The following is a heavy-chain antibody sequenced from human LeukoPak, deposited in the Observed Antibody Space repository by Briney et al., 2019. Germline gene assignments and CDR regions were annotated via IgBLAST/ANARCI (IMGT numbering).Heavy chain of an antibody. CDR3: ARARNWGWPANWFDP. CDR2: IYDSGST. J-gene: IGHJ5*02. D-gene: IGHD7-27*01. Sequence: PSETLSLTCTVSGGSIRSSYYYWGWIRQPPGKGLEWIGSIYDSGSTYYNPSLKSRVTISVDTSKNQFSLKLSSVTAADTAVYYCARARNWGWPANWFDPWGQGTLVTVSS. V-gene: IGHV4-39*07. CDR1: GGSIRSSYYY.